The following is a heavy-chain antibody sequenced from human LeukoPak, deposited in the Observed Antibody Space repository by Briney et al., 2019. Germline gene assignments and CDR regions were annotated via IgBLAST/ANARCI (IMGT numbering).Heavy chain of an antibody. V-gene: IGHV4-38-2*01. CDR2: IYHSGST. D-gene: IGHD3-9*01. Sequence: SETLSLTCAVSGYSISSGYYWGWIRPPPGKGLEWIGSIYHSGSTYYNPSLKSRVTISVDTSKNQFSLKLSSVTAADTAVYYCARPIPVLRYFDWLSAGAFDIWGRGTMVTVSS. CDR3: ARPIPVLRYFDWLSAGAFDI. J-gene: IGHJ3*02. CDR1: GYSISSGYY.